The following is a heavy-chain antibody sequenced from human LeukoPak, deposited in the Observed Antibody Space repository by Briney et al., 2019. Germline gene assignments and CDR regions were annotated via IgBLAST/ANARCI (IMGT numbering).Heavy chain of an antibody. CDR1: GFTFSNYG. D-gene: IGHD3-10*01. Sequence: PGGSLRLSCAPSGFTFSNYGMHWVRQAPGKGLEWVAFIPYDGTNKYYADSVKGRFTIPRDNSKNTLYLQMNSLRAADTALYYCVQGTRRGAITMVRGVIGKSYYFDSWGQGTLVTVSS. J-gene: IGHJ4*02. CDR3: VQGTRRGAITMVRGVIGKSYYFDS. CDR2: IPYDGTNK. V-gene: IGHV3-30*02.